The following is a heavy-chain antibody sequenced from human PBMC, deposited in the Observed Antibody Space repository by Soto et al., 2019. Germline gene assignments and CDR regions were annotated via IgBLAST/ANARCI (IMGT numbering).Heavy chain of an antibody. J-gene: IGHJ5*02. D-gene: IGHD6-6*01. CDR3: ARDRPGQLGPLHWFDP. CDR1: GGTFSSYA. Sequence: SVKVSCKASGGTFSSYAISWVRQAPGQGLEWMGGIIPIFGTANYAQKFQGRVTITADKSTSTAYMELSSLRSEDTAVYYCARDRPGQLGPLHWFDPGGQGTLVTVSS. CDR2: IIPIFGTA. V-gene: IGHV1-69*06.